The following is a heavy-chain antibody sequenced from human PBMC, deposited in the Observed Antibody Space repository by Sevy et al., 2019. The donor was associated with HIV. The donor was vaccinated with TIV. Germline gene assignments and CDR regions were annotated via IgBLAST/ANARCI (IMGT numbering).Heavy chain of an antibody. D-gene: IGHD1-26*01. CDR3: AGEDAWGRGYS. CDR1: GCSITSLY. CDR2: IYYNGHI. J-gene: IGHJ4*02. V-gene: IGHV4-59*08. Sequence: SETLSLTCTVSGCSITSLYWNWVRHPPGKGLEWIANIYYNGHINYNPSLKSLVTLSLDTSKNQFSLRLSSVTAEDTAMYYCAGEDAWGRGYSWGQGTLVTVSS.